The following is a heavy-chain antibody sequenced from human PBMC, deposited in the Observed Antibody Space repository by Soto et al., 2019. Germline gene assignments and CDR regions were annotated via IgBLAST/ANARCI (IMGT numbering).Heavy chain of an antibody. CDR2: ISGNNGNT. J-gene: IGHJ4*02. CDR3: AKPGDIYEFWSGYYRTANYFDF. CDR1: DYIFSNYH. V-gene: IGHV1-18*01. D-gene: IGHD3-3*01. Sequence: QLQLVQSGAEVKRPGDSVKVSCKASDYIFSNYHINWVRQAPGQGPERMGWISGNNGNTQYAQMFQGRVNMTMEKSTNTVYMELRSLGSDDTAVYYCAKPGDIYEFWSGYYRTANYFDFWGQGSLVTVSS.